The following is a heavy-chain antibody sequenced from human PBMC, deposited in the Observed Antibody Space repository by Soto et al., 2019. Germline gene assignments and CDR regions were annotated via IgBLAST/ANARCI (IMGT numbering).Heavy chain of an antibody. CDR2: IYYSGST. D-gene: IGHD3-10*01. Sequence: QVQLQESGPGLVKPSQTLSLTCTVSGGSISSGGYYWSWIRQHPGKGLEWIGYIYYSGSTYYNPSPKSRVTISVDTSKNQFSLKLSSGTAADTAVYYCARDRVVRGVIGGAFDIWGQGTMVTVSS. J-gene: IGHJ3*02. CDR1: GGSISSGGYY. V-gene: IGHV4-31*03. CDR3: ARDRVVRGVIGGAFDI.